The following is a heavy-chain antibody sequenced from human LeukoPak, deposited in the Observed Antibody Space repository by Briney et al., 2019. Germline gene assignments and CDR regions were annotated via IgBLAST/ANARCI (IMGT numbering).Heavy chain of an antibody. J-gene: IGHJ6*02. CDR1: GYTFTGYY. Sequence: ASVKVSCKASGYTFTGYYMHWVRQAPGQGLEWMGWISAYNGNTNYAQKLQGRVTMTTDTSTSTAYMELRSLRSDDTAVYYCAIPSGQLVGVKNYGMDVWGQGTTVTVSS. CDR2: ISAYNGNT. D-gene: IGHD6-13*01. V-gene: IGHV1-18*04. CDR3: AIPSGQLVGVKNYGMDV.